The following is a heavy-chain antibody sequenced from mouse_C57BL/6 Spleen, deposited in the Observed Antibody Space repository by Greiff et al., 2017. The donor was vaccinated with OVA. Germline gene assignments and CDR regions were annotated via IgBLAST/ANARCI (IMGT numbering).Heavy chain of an antibody. CDR3: TDYGSYYFDY. CDR2: IDPETGGT. CDR1: GYTFTDYE. J-gene: IGHJ2*01. D-gene: IGHD2-2*01. Sequence: QVQLQQSGAELVRPGASVTLSCKASGYTFTDYEMHWVKQTPVHGLEWIGAIDPETGGTAYNQKFKGKAILTAYKSSSTAYMELRSLTSEDSAVYYCTDYGSYYFDYWGQGTTLTVSS. V-gene: IGHV1-15*01.